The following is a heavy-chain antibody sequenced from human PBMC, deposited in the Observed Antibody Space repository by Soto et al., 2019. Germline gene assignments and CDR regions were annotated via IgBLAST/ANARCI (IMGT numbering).Heavy chain of an antibody. CDR2: ISYDGSNK. CDR3: ARDTLWFGEG. J-gene: IGHJ4*02. V-gene: IGHV3-30-3*01. Sequence: QVQLVESGGGVVQPGRSLRLSCAASGFTFSSYAMHWVRQAPGKGLEWVAVISYDGSNKYYADSVKGRFTISRDNSKNTLDLQMNSLGAEDTAVYYCARDTLWFGEGRGQGTLVTVSS. D-gene: IGHD3-10*01. CDR1: GFTFSSYA.